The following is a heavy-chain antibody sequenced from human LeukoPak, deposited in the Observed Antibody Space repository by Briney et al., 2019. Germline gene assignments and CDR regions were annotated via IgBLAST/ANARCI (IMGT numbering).Heavy chain of an antibody. CDR2: INHSGST. Sequence: SETLSLTCAVYGGSFSGYYWSWIRQPPGKGLEWIGEINHSGSTNYNPSLKSRVTISVDTSKNQFSLKLSSVTAADTAVYYCARGPVVVGATPFYYWGQGTLVTVSS. V-gene: IGHV4-34*01. CDR3: ARGPVVVGATPFYY. J-gene: IGHJ4*02. CDR1: GGSFSGYY. D-gene: IGHD1-26*01.